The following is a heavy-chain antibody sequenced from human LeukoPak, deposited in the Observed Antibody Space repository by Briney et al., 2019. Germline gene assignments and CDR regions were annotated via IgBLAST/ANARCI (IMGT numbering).Heavy chain of an antibody. Sequence: HPGGSLILSCAASGFTFSNYAMSWVRQAPGKGLEWVSAISGSGGSTYYADSVKGRFTISRDNSKNTLYLQMNSLRAEDTAVYYCAKARNWNDFDYWGQGTLVTVSS. J-gene: IGHJ4*02. D-gene: IGHD1-1*01. CDR2: ISGSGGST. CDR1: GFTFSNYA. CDR3: AKARNWNDFDY. V-gene: IGHV3-23*01.